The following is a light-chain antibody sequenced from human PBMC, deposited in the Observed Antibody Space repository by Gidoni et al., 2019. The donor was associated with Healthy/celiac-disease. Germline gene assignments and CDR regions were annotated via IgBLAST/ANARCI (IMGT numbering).Light chain of an antibody. CDR3: QQYGSSPWK. CDR2: GAS. CDR1: QSVSSSY. Sequence: EIVLTQSPGTLSLSPGERATLSCRASQSVSSSYLAWYQQKPGQAPRLLIYGASSRATGIPDRFSGSGSGTDFTLTISRLDPEDFAVYYCQQYGSSPWKFGQGTKVESK. J-gene: IGKJ1*01. V-gene: IGKV3-20*01.